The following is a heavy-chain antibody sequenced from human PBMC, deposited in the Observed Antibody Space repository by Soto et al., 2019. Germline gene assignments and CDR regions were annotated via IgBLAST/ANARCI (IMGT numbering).Heavy chain of an antibody. Sequence: QITLKESGPTLVKPTQTLTLTCTFSGLSLSTTGVGVGWIRQPPGKALEWLALIYWDDDKRYSPSLKSRLTITKDTSKNXVXLXMXYMDPVDTATYYCVQSRCGGDCLQSYSSHSYYGLDVWGQGTTVTVSS. CDR2: IYWDDDK. D-gene: IGHD2-21*02. CDR3: VQSRCGGDCLQSYSSHSYYGLDV. J-gene: IGHJ6*02. CDR1: GLSLSTTGVG. V-gene: IGHV2-5*02.